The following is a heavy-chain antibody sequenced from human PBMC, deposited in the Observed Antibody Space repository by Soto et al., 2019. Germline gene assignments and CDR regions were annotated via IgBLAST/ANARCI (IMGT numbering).Heavy chain of an antibody. J-gene: IGHJ4*02. CDR2: IYWDDDK. CDR3: AHSRPPRLLDY. D-gene: IGHD6-6*01. V-gene: IGHV2-5*02. CDR1: GFSLSTSGVG. Sequence: QITLKESGPTLVKPTQTLTLTCTFSGFSLSTSGVGVGWIRQPPGKALEWLALIYWDDDKRYSPSLNSRLTITKDTYKNQVVHTMTNMDPVDTATYYCAHSRPPRLLDYWGQGTLVTVSS.